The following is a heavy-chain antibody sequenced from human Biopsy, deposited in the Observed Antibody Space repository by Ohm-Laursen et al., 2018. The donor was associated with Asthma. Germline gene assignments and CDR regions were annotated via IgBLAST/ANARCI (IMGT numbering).Heavy chain of an antibody. CDR3: ARKAGSCISRTCYSLDF. Sequence: GASVKVSCKSLGGTFNTYVIGWVRQAPGQGLEWIGGINSVFGTTTYPQKFQDRVTITADDSTSTVYMELSSLRSEDTAVYYCARKAGSCISRTCYSLDFWGQGILVTVSS. CDR1: GGTFNTYV. D-gene: IGHD2-2*01. V-gene: IGHV1-69*13. CDR2: INSVFGTT. J-gene: IGHJ4*02.